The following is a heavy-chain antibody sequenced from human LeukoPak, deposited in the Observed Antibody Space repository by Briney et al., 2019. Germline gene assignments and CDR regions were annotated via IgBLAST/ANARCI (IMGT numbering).Heavy chain of an antibody. D-gene: IGHD2-8*01. V-gene: IGHV1-2*02. CDR3: ARDPTFRCVNGVCLFDP. J-gene: IGHJ5*02. CDR2: INPNGGGT. Sequence: ASVKVSCKASGYTFTNYYIHWVRQAPGQGLEWMGWINPNGGGTSYAQKFQGRVTMTRDTSSSTAYMELSRLRSDDTAVYYCARDPTFRCVNGVCLFDPWGQGTLVTVSS. CDR1: GYTFTNYY.